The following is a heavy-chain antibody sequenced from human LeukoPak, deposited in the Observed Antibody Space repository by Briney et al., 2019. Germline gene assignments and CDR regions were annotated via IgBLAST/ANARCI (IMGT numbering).Heavy chain of an antibody. J-gene: IGHJ4*02. CDR3: ARGNLAPYFDY. CDR2: ISWNSGSI. D-gene: IGHD1-14*01. CDR1: GFTFDDYA. V-gene: IGHV3-9*01. Sequence: GGSLRLSCAASGFTFDDYAMHWVRQAPGKGLEWVSGISWNSGSIGYADSVKGRFTISRDNAKNSLYLQMNSLRAEDTAVYYCARGNLAPYFDYWGQGTLVTVSS.